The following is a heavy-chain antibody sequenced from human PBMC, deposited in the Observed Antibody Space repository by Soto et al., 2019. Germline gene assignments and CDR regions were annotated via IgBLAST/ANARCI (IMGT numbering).Heavy chain of an antibody. CDR3: ARDAEYCSGGSCQPGKSDH. V-gene: IGHV3-53*01. Sequence: EVQLVESGGTLIQPGGSLRLSCAASGFTVSSNYMSWVRQAPGKGLEWVSDIYSGGSTNYADSVKGRFTISRDNSKNTLYLQMNSLGAEDTAVYYCARDAEYCSGGSCQPGKSDHWGQGALVTVSS. J-gene: IGHJ4*02. CDR2: IYSGGST. D-gene: IGHD2-15*01. CDR1: GFTVSSNY.